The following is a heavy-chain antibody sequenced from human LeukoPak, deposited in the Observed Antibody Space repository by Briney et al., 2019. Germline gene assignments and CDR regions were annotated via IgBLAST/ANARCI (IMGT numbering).Heavy chain of an antibody. CDR3: ARENGNYFDY. CDR2: IYYSGST. V-gene: IGHV4-39*07. CDR1: GGSISSSSYY. J-gene: IGHJ4*02. D-gene: IGHD3-16*01. Sequence: SETLSLTCTVSGGSISSSSYYWGWIRQPPGKGLEWIGSIYYSGSTYYNPSLKSRVTISVDRSKNQFSLKLSSVTAADTAVYYCARENGNYFDYWGQGTLVTVSS.